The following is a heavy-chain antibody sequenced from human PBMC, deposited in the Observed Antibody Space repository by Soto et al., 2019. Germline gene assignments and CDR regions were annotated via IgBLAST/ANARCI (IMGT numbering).Heavy chain of an antibody. CDR2: ISGPGSST. J-gene: IGHJ4*02. D-gene: IGHD2-2*01. CDR1: GFTFNNYA. Sequence: EVQLLESGGGLVQPGGSLRLSCVASGFTFNNYAFSWVRQAPGKGLEWVSVISGPGSSTYYADSVKGRFTISRDNSRNTLDLHMNSLRAEDTAVYFCASFPIVVVPAALYDFDSWGQGTLVIVSA. V-gene: IGHV3-23*01. CDR3: ASFPIVVVPAALYDFDS.